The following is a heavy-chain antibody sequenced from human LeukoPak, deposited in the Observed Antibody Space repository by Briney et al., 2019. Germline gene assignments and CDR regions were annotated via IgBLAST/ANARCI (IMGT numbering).Heavy chain of an antibody. D-gene: IGHD4-17*01. V-gene: IGHV3-7*01. Sequence: AGGSLRLSCAASGFTFNTYWMNWVRQAPGKGLEWVALINPDGSQTYYVGSVKGRFTISREKVRFTNSRDNAENSLYLQMNRLRADDTAVYYCARDLGYGALDPWGQGTLVTVSS. CDR3: ARDLGYGALDP. CDR2: INPDGSQT. J-gene: IGHJ5*02. CDR1: GFTFNTYW.